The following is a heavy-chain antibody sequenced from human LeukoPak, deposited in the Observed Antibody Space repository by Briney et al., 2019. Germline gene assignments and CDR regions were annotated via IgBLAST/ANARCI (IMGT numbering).Heavy chain of an antibody. J-gene: IGHJ4*02. CDR2: LYYSGST. Sequence: SETLSLTCTVSGGSISSDYWSWIRQPPGKGLEWIGSLYYSGSTYYNPSLRSRVTLSVDISKSQFSLKLNSVTAADTAVYYCARLSFGEHTFDYWGQGILVTVSS. CDR1: GGSISSDY. V-gene: IGHV4-59*05. CDR3: ARLSFGEHTFDY. D-gene: IGHD3-10*01.